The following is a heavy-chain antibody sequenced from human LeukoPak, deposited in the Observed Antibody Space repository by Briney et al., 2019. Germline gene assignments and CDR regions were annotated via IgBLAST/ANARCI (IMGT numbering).Heavy chain of an antibody. CDR3: ARSRGYGSGSYYTFDY. J-gene: IGHJ4*02. Sequence: GGSLRLSCAASGFTFSSYSMNWVRQAPGKGLEWVSSISSSSSYIYYADSVKGRFAISRDNAKNSLYLQMNSLRAEDTAVYYCARSRGYGSGSYYTFDYWGQGTLVTVSS. CDR2: ISSSSSYI. D-gene: IGHD3-10*01. V-gene: IGHV3-21*01. CDR1: GFTFSSYS.